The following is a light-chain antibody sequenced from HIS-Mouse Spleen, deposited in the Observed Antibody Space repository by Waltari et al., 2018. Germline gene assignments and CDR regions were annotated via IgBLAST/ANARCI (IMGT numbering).Light chain of an antibody. CDR1: QSVLYSSNNKNY. CDR2: WAS. CDR3: QQYYSTPYT. J-gene: IGKJ2*01. V-gene: IGKV4-1*01. Sequence: DIVMTQTPDPLAVSLGDRATINRKSSQSVLYSSNNKNYLAWYQQKPGQPPKLLIYWASTRESGVPDRFSGSGSGTDFTLTISSLQAEDVAVYYCQQYYSTPYTFGQGTKLEIK.